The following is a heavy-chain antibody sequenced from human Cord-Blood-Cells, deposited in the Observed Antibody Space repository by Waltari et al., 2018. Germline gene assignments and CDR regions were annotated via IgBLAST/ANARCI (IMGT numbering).Heavy chain of an antibody. CDR3: ARGGGYYYDSSGYYYYYGMDV. J-gene: IGHJ6*02. V-gene: IGHV4-34*01. D-gene: IGHD3-22*01. Sequence: QVQLQQWGAGLLKPSETLSLTCAAYGGSFSGYYWTWIRRPPGKGLAWTGVINHSGSTNYNPSPKSRVTITVDTSKNQFSLKLSSVTAAETAVYYCARGGGYYYDSSGYYYYYGMDVWGQGTTVTVSS. CDR2: INHSGST. CDR1: GGSFSGYY.